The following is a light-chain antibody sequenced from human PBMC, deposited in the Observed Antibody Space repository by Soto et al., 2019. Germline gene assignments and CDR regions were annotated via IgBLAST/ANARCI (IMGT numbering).Light chain of an antibody. Sequence: IVMTQSPATLSVSPGERATLSCRASQAVNTRLAWYQHKPGQAPRLLIYLASNRAAGVPARFSGSGSGTDFTLTISNVEPEDFAVYYCHQRQSWPRTFGQGTKVDIK. J-gene: IGKJ1*01. CDR3: HQRQSWPRT. V-gene: IGKV3-11*01. CDR2: LAS. CDR1: QAVNTR.